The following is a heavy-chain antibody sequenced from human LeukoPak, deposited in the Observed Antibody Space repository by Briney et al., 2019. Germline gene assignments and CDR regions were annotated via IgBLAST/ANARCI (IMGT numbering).Heavy chain of an antibody. D-gene: IGHD5-18*01. V-gene: IGHV3-53*01. CDR1: WFNVSSKY. CDR2: IYSGGIT. CDR3: AKDAGYSTASGYCYYLDD. Sequence: GESLRLSCAASWFNVSSKYMSWLAEAPGRGLEGVSDIYSGGITNYAPSLKGRVTISIDNSKNQLSLRLTSLTAEDTAVYYCAKDAGYSTASGYCYYLDDWGQGTMVTVSS. J-gene: IGHJ6*02.